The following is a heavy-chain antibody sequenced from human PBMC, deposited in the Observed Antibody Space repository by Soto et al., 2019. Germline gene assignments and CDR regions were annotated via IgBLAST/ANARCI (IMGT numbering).Heavy chain of an antibody. V-gene: IGHV1-69*02. J-gene: IGHJ4*02. CDR2: IIPISGIA. CDR1: GGTFSSYT. Sequence: QVQPVQSGAVVKKPGSSVTVSCKASGGTFSSYTISWVRQAPGQGLEWMGRIIPISGIANHAQKFQGRVTITGDKSTGTAYMGLSSLRSEDTAMYYCANPPRCWGQGTLVTVSS. CDR3: ANPPRC.